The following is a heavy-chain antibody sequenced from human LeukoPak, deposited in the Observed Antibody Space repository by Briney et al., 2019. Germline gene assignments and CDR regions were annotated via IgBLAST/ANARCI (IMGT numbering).Heavy chain of an antibody. CDR1: GFTFSSYA. Sequence: PGGSLRLSCAASGFTFSSYAMSWVRQAPGKGLEWVPGISSSGGSTYYADSVKGRFTISRDNSKNTLYLQMNSLRAEDTAVYYCAKEVGTLEMATIEYAFDIWGQGTMVTVSS. D-gene: IGHD5-24*01. J-gene: IGHJ3*02. CDR2: ISSSGGST. V-gene: IGHV3-23*01. CDR3: AKEVGTLEMATIEYAFDI.